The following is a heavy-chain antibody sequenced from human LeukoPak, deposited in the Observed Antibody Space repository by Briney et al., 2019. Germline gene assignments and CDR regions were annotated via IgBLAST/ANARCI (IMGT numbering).Heavy chain of an antibody. D-gene: IGHD1-14*01. V-gene: IGHV1-46*01. CDR3: ARDRRNYEPYYYYGMDV. CDR2: INPSGGST. Sequence: ASVTVSCKASGYTFTSYYMHWVRQAPGQGLEWMGIINPSGGSTSYAQKFQGRVTMTRDTSTSTVYMELSSLRSEDTAVYYCARDRRNYEPYYYYGMDVWGQGTTVTVSS. CDR1: GYTFTSYY. J-gene: IGHJ6*02.